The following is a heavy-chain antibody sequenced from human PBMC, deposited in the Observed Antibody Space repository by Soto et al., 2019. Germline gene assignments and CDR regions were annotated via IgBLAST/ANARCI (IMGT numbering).Heavy chain of an antibody. Sequence: SETLSLTCAVSGGSISSGGYSWSWIRQPPGKGLEWIGYIYYSGSTYYNPSLKSRVTISVDRSKNQFSLKLSSVTAADTAVYYCASSRYCTNCVCQSRDDGMDVWGQGTTVTVSS. CDR3: ASSRYCTNCVCQSRDDGMDV. J-gene: IGHJ6*02. V-gene: IGHV4-30-2*01. D-gene: IGHD2-8*01. CDR1: GGSISSGGYS. CDR2: IYYSGST.